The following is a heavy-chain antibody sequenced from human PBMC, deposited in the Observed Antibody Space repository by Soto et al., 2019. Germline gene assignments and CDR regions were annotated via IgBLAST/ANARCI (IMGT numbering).Heavy chain of an antibody. D-gene: IGHD3-10*01. CDR3: ARGQYYGSGSYTEPRRDY. Sequence: QVQLQQWGAGLLKPSETLSLTCAVYGGSFSGYYWSWIRQPPGKGLELMWEIKHSVSTNYNPSLKSRVTISVDTSKNQFSLKLSSVTAADTAVYYCARGQYYGSGSYTEPRRDYWGQGTLVTVSS. CDR1: GGSFSGYY. V-gene: IGHV4-34*01. CDR2: IKHSVST. J-gene: IGHJ4*02.